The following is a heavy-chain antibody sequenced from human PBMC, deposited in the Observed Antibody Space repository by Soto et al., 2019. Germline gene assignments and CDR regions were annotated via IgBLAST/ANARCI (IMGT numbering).Heavy chain of an antibody. CDR3: ARGVGCSSTSCYTDYYYYGMYV. D-gene: IGHD2-2*02. V-gene: IGHV1-46*01. CDR2: INPSGGST. Sequence: QVQLVQSGAEVKKPGASVKVSCKASGYTFTSYYMHWVRQAPGQGLEWVGIINPSGGSTSYAQKFQGRNTMTRDKSTSTVYRELSRVRSEDTAVYYCARGVGCSSTSCYTDYYYYGMYVWGQGTTVTVSS. CDR1: GYTFTSYY. J-gene: IGHJ6*02.